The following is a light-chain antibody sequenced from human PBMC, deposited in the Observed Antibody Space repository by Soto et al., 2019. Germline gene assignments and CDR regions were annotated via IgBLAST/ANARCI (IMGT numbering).Light chain of an antibody. CDR2: GVS. CDR1: ESLFGF. J-gene: IGKJ2*01. CDR3: QSYNDWPFA. Sequence: DIVLTQSPATLSVSPGDRGTLSCRASESLFGFLAWYQQKPGQAPRLLMYGVSTRATGIPARFSGGGSATDFTLTISSLQSEYSAFYFCQSYNDWPFASGLGTRLEI. V-gene: IGKV3-15*01.